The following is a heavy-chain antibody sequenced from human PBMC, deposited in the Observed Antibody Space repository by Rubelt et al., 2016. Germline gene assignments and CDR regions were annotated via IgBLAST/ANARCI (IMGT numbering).Heavy chain of an antibody. CDR3: VREPRDV. Sequence: QEQLQESGPGLVKPSETLTLTCNVSGFSISSGYYWGWIRQPPGKGLEWIGTMYHSGTTYYNSSLKSRAAISVDTSNNQFSLRLRSGTAADTAVYYCVREPRDVWGKGITVTVSS. J-gene: IGHJ6*04. CDR1: GFSISSGYY. CDR2: MYHSGTT. V-gene: IGHV4-38-2*02.